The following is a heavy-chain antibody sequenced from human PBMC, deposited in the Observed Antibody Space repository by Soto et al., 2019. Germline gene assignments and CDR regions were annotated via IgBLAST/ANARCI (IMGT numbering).Heavy chain of an antibody. Sequence: GGSLRLSFAASGFTFSSYSMNWVRQSPGKGLEWVSYISSSSSTIYYADSVKGRFTISRDNAKNSLYLQMNSLRDEDTAVYYCARDRHSGYDLGVDYWGQGTLVTVSS. CDR2: ISSSSSTI. V-gene: IGHV3-48*02. J-gene: IGHJ4*02. CDR3: ARDRHSGYDLGVDY. CDR1: GFTFSSYS. D-gene: IGHD5-12*01.